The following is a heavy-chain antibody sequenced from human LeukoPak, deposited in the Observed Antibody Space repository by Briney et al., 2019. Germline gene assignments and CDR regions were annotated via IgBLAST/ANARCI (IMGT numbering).Heavy chain of an antibody. CDR1: GYNVTELP. CDR2: FDTEDDET. V-gene: IGHV1-24*01. J-gene: IGHJ4*02. CDR3: AAKGSSGWYFDY. Sequence: GASVKVSCKVSGYNVTELPIHWVRQAPGKGLEWMGGFDTEDDETIYAQKFQGRVIMTEDTSTDTAYMELSSLRSEDTAVYSCAAKGSSGWYFDYWGQGTLVTVSS. D-gene: IGHD6-13*01.